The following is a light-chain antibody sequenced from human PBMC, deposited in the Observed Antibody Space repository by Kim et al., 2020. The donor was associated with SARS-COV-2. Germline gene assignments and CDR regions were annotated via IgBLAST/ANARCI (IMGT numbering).Light chain of an antibody. CDR1: SIGSKS. Sequence: GKTARITCGGTSIGSKSVRWYQQQPGQAPVLVISYDSVRPSGIPERFSGSNSGNTATVTISRVEAGDEADYYCQVWDSSDDHRVVFGGGTQLTVL. CDR3: QVWDSSDDHRVV. CDR2: YDS. V-gene: IGLV3-21*04. J-gene: IGLJ2*01.